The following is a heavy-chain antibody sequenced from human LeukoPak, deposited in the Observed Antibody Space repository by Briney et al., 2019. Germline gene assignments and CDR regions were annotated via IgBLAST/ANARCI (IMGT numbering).Heavy chain of an antibody. CDR2: IYYSGST. Sequence: PSETLSLTCTVSGGSISSFYWSWLRQPPGKGLEWIGYIYYSGSTNYNPSLKSRVTISVDTSKNQFSLKLSSVTAADTAVYYCARARGSYPYYFDYWGQGTLATVSS. CDR1: GGSISSFY. D-gene: IGHD1-26*01. V-gene: IGHV4-59*01. CDR3: ARARGSYPYYFDY. J-gene: IGHJ4*02.